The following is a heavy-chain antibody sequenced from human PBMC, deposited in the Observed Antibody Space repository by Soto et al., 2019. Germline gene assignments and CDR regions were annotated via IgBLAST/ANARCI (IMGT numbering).Heavy chain of an antibody. CDR3: AKDTPPFSHEATIGGAFDI. Sequence: GGSLRLSCAASGFTFSSYAMSWVRQAPGKGLEWVSAISGSGGSTYYADSVKGRFTISRDNSKNTLDLQMNSLRAEDTAVYYCAKDTPPFSHEATIGGAFDIWGQGTMVTVSS. V-gene: IGHV3-23*01. J-gene: IGHJ3*02. CDR2: ISGSGGST. D-gene: IGHD5-12*01. CDR1: GFTFSSYA.